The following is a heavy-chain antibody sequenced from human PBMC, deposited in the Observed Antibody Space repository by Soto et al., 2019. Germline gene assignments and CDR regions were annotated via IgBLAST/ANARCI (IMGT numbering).Heavy chain of an antibody. CDR1: GFTFSSYA. CDR3: ARDRGANDGAKYYYGMDV. CDR2: ISYDGSNK. Sequence: GGSLRLCCAASGFTFSSYAMHWVRQAPGKGLEWVAVISYDGSNKYYADPVKGRFTISRDNSKNTLYLQMNSLRAEDTAVYYCARDRGANDGAKYYYGMDVWGQGTTVTVSS. J-gene: IGHJ6*02. D-gene: IGHD3-10*01. V-gene: IGHV3-30-3*01.